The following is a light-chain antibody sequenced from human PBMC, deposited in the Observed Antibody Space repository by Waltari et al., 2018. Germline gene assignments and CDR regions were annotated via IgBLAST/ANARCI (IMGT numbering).Light chain of an antibody. Sequence: SSELTQPPSVSVSPGQTASLPSPGAQLGNKFLSWYRQKPGQSPVLIIYQDTKRPSGIPERLSGSNSGNTATLTISGTQVMDEGDYYCQAWDTISAGLGGGTKLTVL. CDR2: QDT. J-gene: IGLJ2*01. V-gene: IGLV3-1*01. CDR3: QAWDTISAG. CDR1: QLGNKF.